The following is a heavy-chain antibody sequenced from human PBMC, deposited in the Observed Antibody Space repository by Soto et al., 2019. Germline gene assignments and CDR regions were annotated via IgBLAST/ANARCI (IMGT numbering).Heavy chain of an antibody. J-gene: IGHJ6*02. CDR1: GYTLTELS. D-gene: IGHD3-3*01. CDR3: ATNVPARDSWSGYYRPVRYGMDV. CDR2: FDPEDGET. Sequence: GASVKVSCKVSGYTLTELSMHWVRQAPGKGLEWMGGFDPEDGETIYAQKFQGRVTMTEDTSTDTAYMELSSLRSEDTAVYYCATNVPARDSWSGYYRPVRYGMDVWGQGATVTVSS. V-gene: IGHV1-24*01.